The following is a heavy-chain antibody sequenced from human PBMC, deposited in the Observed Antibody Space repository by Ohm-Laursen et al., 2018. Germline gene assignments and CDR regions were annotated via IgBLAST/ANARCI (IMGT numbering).Heavy chain of an antibody. D-gene: IGHD6-19*01. V-gene: IGHV3-23*01. CDR2: ISGSGGST. CDR3: ARGIAVARYYYYGMDV. Sequence: SLRLSCSASGFSVSSYAMSWVRQAPGKGLEWVSAISGSGGSTYYADSVKGRFTISRDNSKNTLYLQMNSLRAEDTAVYYCARGIAVARYYYYGMDVWGQGTTVTVSS. CDR1: GFSVSSYA. J-gene: IGHJ6*02.